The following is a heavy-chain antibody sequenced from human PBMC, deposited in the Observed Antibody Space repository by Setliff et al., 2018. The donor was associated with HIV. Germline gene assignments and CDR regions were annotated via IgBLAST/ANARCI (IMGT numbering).Heavy chain of an antibody. CDR2: IDPSDGST. Sequence: ASVKVSCKASGYTFTNYDINWVRQAPGQGLEWMGIIDPSDGSTSYAQKFQDRVTMTRDTSTSTVYMELSSLRSEATAVYYCARAVASKNIRGEYYFDYWGQGTLVTVSS. D-gene: IGHD3-16*01. CDR1: GYTFTNYD. CDR3: ARAVASKNIRGEYYFDY. V-gene: IGHV1-46*01. J-gene: IGHJ4*02.